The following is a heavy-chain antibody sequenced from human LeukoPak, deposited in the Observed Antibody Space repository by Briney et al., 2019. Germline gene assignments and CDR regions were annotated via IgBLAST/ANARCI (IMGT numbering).Heavy chain of an antibody. CDR3: ARDTLYYFDY. CDR2: ISSSSSTI. V-gene: IGHV3-48*01. CDR1: GFTFSSYS. Sequence: GGSLRLFCAASGFTFSSYSMNWVRQAPGKGLEWVSYISSSSSTIYYADSVKGRFTISRDNAKNSLYLQMNSLRAEDTAVYYCARDTLYYFDYWGQGTLVTVSS. J-gene: IGHJ4*02.